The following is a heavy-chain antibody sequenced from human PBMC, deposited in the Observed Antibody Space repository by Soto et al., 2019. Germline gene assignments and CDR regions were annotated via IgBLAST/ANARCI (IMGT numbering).Heavy chain of an antibody. CDR1: GFTFSSYA. D-gene: IGHD3-3*01. CDR3: ARDFPYDFWSGYYPSIYFDY. J-gene: IGHJ4*02. V-gene: IGHV3-21*01. CDR2: ISSSSSYI. Sequence: GGSLRLSCAASGFTFSSYAMSWVRQAPGKGLEWVSSISSSSSYIYYADSVKGRFTISRDNAKNSLYLQMNSLRAEDTAVYYCARDFPYDFWSGYYPSIYFDYWGQGTLVTVSS.